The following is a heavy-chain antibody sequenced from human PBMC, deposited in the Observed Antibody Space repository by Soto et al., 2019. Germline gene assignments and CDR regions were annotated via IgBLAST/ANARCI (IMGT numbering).Heavy chain of an antibody. CDR1: GYTFTGYY. J-gene: IGHJ4*02. D-gene: IGHD6-6*01. V-gene: IGHV1-2*02. CDR3: ARHSSSSWGHY. Sequence: ASVKVSCKASGYTFTGYYIHWVRQAPGQGLEWMGWINPNSGGTSYAQKFQGRVTMTRDTSISTAYMELSRLRSDDTAVYYCARHSSSSWGHYWGQGTLVTVSS. CDR2: INPNSGGT.